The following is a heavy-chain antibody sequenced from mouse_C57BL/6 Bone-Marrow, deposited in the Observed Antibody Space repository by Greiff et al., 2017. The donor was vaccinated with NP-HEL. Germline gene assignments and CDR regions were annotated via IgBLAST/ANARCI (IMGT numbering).Heavy chain of an antibody. CDR1: GYTFTNYW. J-gene: IGHJ4*01. CDR3: AREIGAYSNYDFGAMDY. D-gene: IGHD2-5*01. Sequence: QVQLQQSGAELVRPGTSVKMSCKASGYTFTNYWIGWAKQRPGHGLEWIGDIYPGGGYTNYNEKFKGKATLTADKSSSTAYMQFSSLTSEDSAIYYCAREIGAYSNYDFGAMDYWGQGTSVTVSS. V-gene: IGHV1-63*01. CDR2: IYPGGGYT.